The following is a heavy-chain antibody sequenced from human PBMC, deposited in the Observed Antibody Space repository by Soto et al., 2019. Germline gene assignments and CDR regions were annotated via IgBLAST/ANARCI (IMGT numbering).Heavy chain of an antibody. CDR1: GDSVSSNSAA. J-gene: IGHJ3*02. V-gene: IGHV6-1*01. Sequence: SQTLSLTCVISGDSVSSNSAAWNWIRQSPSRGLEWLGRTYYRSKWYNDYAVSVKSRITINPDTSKNQFSLQLNSVTPEDTAVYYCARDGYCSGGSCYRAFDIWGQGTMVTVSS. CDR2: TYYRSKWYN. CDR3: ARDGYCSGGSCYRAFDI. D-gene: IGHD2-15*01.